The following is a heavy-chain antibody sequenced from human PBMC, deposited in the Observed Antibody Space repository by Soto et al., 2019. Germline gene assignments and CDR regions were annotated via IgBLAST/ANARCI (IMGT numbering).Heavy chain of an antibody. CDR3: ASAAYCGGDCHNDPFFQH. D-gene: IGHD2-21*02. V-gene: IGHV4-59*01. CDR1: GGSLSSYY. CDR2: IYYSGST. Sequence: LSLTCTVSGGSLSSYYWSWIRQPPGKGLEWIGYIYYSGSTNYNPSLKSRVTISVETSKNQFSLKLSSVTAADTAVYYCASAAYCGGDCHNDPFFQHWGQGTLVTVSS. J-gene: IGHJ1*01.